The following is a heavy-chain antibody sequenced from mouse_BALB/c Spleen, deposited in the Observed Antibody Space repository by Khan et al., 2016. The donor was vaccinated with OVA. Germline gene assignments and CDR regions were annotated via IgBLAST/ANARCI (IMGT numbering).Heavy chain of an antibody. Sequence: QVQLKQSGPGLVQPSQSLSITCTVSGFSLNNYSVHWVRQSPGKGLEWLGVIWSAGSTAYNAAFISRLTISTDNSRRHVFFNMNSLQTNGTAKYYRARRGDDCGRGALFDYWGQGTLVTVSA. D-gene: IGHD2-4*01. V-gene: IGHV2-2*02. CDR1: GFSLNNYS. CDR3: ARRGDDCGRGALFDY. CDR2: IWSAGST. J-gene: IGHJ3*01.